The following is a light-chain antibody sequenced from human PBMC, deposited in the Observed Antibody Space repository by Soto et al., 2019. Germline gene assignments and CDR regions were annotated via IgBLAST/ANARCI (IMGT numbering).Light chain of an antibody. Sequence: QSVLTQPASVSGSPGQSITISCTGTSSDIGASNYVSWYQQQPDKAPKLIIYDVNYRPSGISSRFSGSKSAYTASLTISGLQAEDEAEYFCSSYALFGGGTKLTVL. CDR2: DVN. CDR3: SSYAL. J-gene: IGLJ3*02. V-gene: IGLV2-14*03. CDR1: SSDIGASNY.